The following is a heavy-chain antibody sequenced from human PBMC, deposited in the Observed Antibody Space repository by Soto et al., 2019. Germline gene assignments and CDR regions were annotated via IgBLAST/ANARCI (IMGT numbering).Heavy chain of an antibody. CDR1: GGSISSYY. J-gene: IGHJ6*02. CDR2: IYYSGST. CDR3: ARGGAGGTAAGPYYYYYYGMDV. D-gene: IGHD6-13*01. Sequence: GGSISSYYWSWIRQPPGKGLEWIGYIYYSGSTNYNPSLKSRVTISVDTSKNQFSLKLSSVTAADTAVYYCARGGAGGTAAGPYYYYYYGMDVWGQGTTVTVSS. V-gene: IGHV4-59*01.